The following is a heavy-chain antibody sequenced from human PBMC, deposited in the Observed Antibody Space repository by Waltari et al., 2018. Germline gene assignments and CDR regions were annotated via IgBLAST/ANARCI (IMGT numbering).Heavy chain of an antibody. Sequence: EVQLLESGGGLVQPGGSLRLSCAASGFTFSSYAMSWVRQAPGKGLGWVSAISGSGGSTYYADSVKGRFTISRDNSKNTLYLQMNSLRAEDTAVYYCAKKEGGYNYLDYWGQGTLVTVSS. V-gene: IGHV3-23*01. CDR2: ISGSGGST. D-gene: IGHD5-12*01. CDR1: GFTFSSYA. J-gene: IGHJ4*02. CDR3: AKKEGGYNYLDY.